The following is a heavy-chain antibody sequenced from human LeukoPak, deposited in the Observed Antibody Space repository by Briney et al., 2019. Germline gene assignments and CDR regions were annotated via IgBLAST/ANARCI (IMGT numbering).Heavy chain of an antibody. J-gene: IGHJ3*02. Sequence: QTGGSLRLSCAASGFTFSSYAMHWVRQAPGKGLEWVAVISYDGSNKYYADSVKGRLTISRDNSKNTLYLQMNSLRAEDTAVYYCARDVNYYDSSGYSPAFDIWGQGTMVTVSS. CDR1: GFTFSSYA. V-gene: IGHV3-30*01. CDR3: ARDVNYYDSSGYSPAFDI. D-gene: IGHD3-22*01. CDR2: ISYDGSNK.